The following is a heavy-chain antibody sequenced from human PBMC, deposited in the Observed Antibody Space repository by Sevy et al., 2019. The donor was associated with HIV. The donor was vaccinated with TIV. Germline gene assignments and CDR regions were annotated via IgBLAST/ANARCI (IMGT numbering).Heavy chain of an antibody. V-gene: IGHV3-30*18. CDR3: AKDKEPYSYGYLPDY. J-gene: IGHJ4*02. CDR1: GFTFSSYG. Sequence: GGSLRLSCAASGFTFSSYGMHWVRQAPGKGLEWVAVISYDGSNKYYVDSVKGRFTISRDNSKNTLYLQMNSLRAEDTAVYYCAKDKEPYSYGYLPDYWGQGTLVTVSS. CDR2: ISYDGSNK. D-gene: IGHD5-18*01.